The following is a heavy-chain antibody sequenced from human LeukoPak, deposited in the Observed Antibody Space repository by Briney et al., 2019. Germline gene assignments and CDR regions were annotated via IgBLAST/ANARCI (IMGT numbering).Heavy chain of an antibody. CDR1: GFTFSNYW. CDR2: ISGSGGST. V-gene: IGHV3-23*01. J-gene: IGHJ4*02. CDR3: AKLAAAGAQGIVDY. Sequence: GGSLRLSCAASGFTFSNYWIHWVRQAPGKGLEWVSAISGSGGSTYYANSVKGRFTISRDNSKNTLYLQMNSLRAEDTAVYYCAKLAAAGAQGIVDYWGQGTLVTVSS. D-gene: IGHD6-13*01.